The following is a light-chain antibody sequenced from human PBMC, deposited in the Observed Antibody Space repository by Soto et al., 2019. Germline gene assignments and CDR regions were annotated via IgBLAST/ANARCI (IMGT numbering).Light chain of an antibody. CDR3: QQHHKWPLT. Sequence: EIVMTQSPATLSVSPGEGATLSCTASESINNNLAWYQQKPGQAPRLLIYAATTRATGFPARFSGSGSGTEFTLTISSLQSEDFAIYYCQQHHKWPLTFGGGTKVDI. CDR1: ESINNN. J-gene: IGKJ4*01. V-gene: IGKV3-15*01. CDR2: AAT.